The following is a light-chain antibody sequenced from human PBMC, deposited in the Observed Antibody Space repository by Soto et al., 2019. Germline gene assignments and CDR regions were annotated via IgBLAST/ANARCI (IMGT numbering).Light chain of an antibody. CDR1: QSVSSY. CDR3: QQRSNWPPIT. V-gene: IGKV3-11*01. Sequence: EIVLTQSPATLSLAPGERATLSCRASQSVSSYLAWYQQRPGQAPRLLIYDTSNRVTGVPARFSGSGSGTDFTLSISSLETEDFAVYYCQQRSNWPPITFGQGTRLEIK. CDR2: DTS. J-gene: IGKJ5*01.